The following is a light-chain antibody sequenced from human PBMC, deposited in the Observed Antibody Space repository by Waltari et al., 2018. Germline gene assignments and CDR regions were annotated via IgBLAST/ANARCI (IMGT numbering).Light chain of an antibody. J-gene: IGKJ2*01. CDR1: QGISTY. Sequence: DIQMTQSPSSLSASLGDRVTITCRASQGISTYLYWYQQKPGNAPKLLLYAASRLHTGVPSRFSGITPGTDFILTISSLQPEDIATYSCQQTYSSPFTFGQGTRVQIK. V-gene: IGKV1-39*01. CDR2: AAS. CDR3: QQTYSSPFT.